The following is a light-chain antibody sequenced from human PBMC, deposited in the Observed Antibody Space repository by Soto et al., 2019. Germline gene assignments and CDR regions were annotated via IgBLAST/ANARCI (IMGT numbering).Light chain of an antibody. J-gene: IGKJ1*01. CDR2: GAS. CDR3: QQYRSWPRT. V-gene: IGKV3-15*01. CDR1: QSVDIS. Sequence: EIVLTQSPATLSVSPGERVTLSCRASQSVDISLARYQQKPGQAPRLLIYGASTRATDMPGTFSGRGSGTEFTLTISSLRPEDFAVYYCQQYRSWPRTFGQGTKVDIK.